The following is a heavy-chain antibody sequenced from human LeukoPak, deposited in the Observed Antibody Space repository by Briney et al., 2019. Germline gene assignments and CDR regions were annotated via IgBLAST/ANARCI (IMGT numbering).Heavy chain of an antibody. V-gene: IGHV3-64*01. Sequence: GGSLRLSCAASGFTFSNYVMHWVRQAPGKGLEYVSSISSNGGSTNYTNSVKGRFTISRDNSKNTLYLQMGSLRAEDMAVYYCAKGGSCSGATCYLTLFDYWGQGTLVTVSS. CDR2: ISSNGGST. D-gene: IGHD2-15*01. CDR1: GFTFSNYV. J-gene: IGHJ4*02. CDR3: AKGGSCSGATCYLTLFDY.